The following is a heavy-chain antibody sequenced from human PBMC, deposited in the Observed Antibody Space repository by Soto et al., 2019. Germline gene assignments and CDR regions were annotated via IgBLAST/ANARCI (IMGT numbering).Heavy chain of an antibody. CDR2: IWYDGSNK. Sequence: QVQLVESGGGVVQPGRSLRLSCAASGFTFSSFGMHWVRQTPGKGLVWVAVIWYDGSNKYYVDSVKGRFTISRDKSKNMLYLQMNSLRAEDTNVYYCGGDDGSYGAESFQHWGEGTMVTVSS. V-gene: IGHV3-33*01. J-gene: IGHJ1*01. D-gene: IGHD1-26*01. CDR1: GFTFSSFG. CDR3: GGDDGSYGAESFQH.